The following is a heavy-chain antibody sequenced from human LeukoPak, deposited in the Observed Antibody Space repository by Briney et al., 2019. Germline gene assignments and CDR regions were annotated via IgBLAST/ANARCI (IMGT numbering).Heavy chain of an antibody. CDR2: IYFSGNT. V-gene: IGHV4-39*01. CDR1: GDSISISDYY. CDR3: ARHYYDRSGQPYCFDS. J-gene: IGHJ4*02. Sequence: SETLSLTCTVTGDSISISDYYWGWIRQPPGKGLEWIGRIYFSGNTYYSPSLKSRVIMSVDTSKNQFSLKLTSVTAADTAVYSCARHYYDRSGQPYCFDSWGQGTLVTVSS. D-gene: IGHD3-22*01.